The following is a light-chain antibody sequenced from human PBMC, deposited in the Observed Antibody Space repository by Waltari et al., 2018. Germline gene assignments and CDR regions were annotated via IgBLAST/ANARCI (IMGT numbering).Light chain of an antibody. CDR1: SSDVGVYNY. J-gene: IGLJ3*02. CDR2: DVI. Sequence: QSALTQPRSVSGSPGQSVTISCTGTSSDVGVYNYVSWYQQHPGKAPKLMIYDVIKRPAGVPDRFSGSKSGNTASLTSSGLQAEDEADYYCCSYAGSYTFVFGGGTKLTVL. CDR3: CSYAGSYTFV. V-gene: IGLV2-11*01.